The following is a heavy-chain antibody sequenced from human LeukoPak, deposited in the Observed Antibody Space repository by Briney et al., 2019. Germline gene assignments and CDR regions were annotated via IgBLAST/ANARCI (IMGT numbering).Heavy chain of an antibody. V-gene: IGHV1-2*02. CDR1: GYTFTGYY. J-gene: IGHJ4*02. Sequence: ASVKVSCKASGYTFTGYYMHWVRQAPGQGLEWMGWINPNSGDTNYAQKFQGRVTMTRDTSISTTYMELSRLRSDDTAVYYCARDLSEDDFWSGSNYWGQGTLVTVSS. CDR3: ARDLSEDDFWSGSNY. D-gene: IGHD3-3*01. CDR2: INPNSGDT.